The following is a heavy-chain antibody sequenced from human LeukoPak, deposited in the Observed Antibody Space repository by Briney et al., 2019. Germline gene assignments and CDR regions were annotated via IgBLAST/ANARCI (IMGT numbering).Heavy chain of an antibody. CDR1: GYTLTDYY. CDR2: INPNSGVT. CDR3: ARAHMTTVTLGDY. Sequence: ASVKVSCKAPGYTLTDYYIHWVRQAPGQGLEWMGWINPNSGVTNYAQKFQGRVSLSGDTPISTAYMEVSRLRSDDTAVYYCARAHMTTVTLGDYWGQGSLVTVSS. D-gene: IGHD4-11*01. J-gene: IGHJ4*02. V-gene: IGHV1-2*02.